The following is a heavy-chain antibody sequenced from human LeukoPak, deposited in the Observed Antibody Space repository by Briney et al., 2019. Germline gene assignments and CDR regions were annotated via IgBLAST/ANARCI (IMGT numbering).Heavy chain of an antibody. CDR1: GGSISNHY. Sequence: SETLSLTCTVSGGSISNHYWSWIRQPPGKGLEWIGYIYYSGSTNYNPSLKSRVTISVDTSKNQFSLKLSSVTAADTAVYYCARELNPYSGSYYLGYWGQGTLVTVSS. D-gene: IGHD1-26*01. V-gene: IGHV4-59*11. CDR2: IYYSGST. J-gene: IGHJ4*02. CDR3: ARELNPYSGSYYLGY.